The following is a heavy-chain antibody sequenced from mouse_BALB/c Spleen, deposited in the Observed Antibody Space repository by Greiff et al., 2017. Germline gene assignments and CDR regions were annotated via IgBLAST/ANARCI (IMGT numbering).Heavy chain of an antibody. D-gene: IGHD1-1*01. Sequence: EVKVEESGGGLVQPGGSLRLSCATSGFTFTDYYMSWVRQPPGKALEWLGFIRNKANGYTTEYSASVKGRFTISRDNSQSILYLQMNTLRAEDSATYYCARAAYYYGSSFYAMDYWGQGTSVTVSS. CDR1: GFTFTDYY. CDR3: ARAAYYYGSSFYAMDY. V-gene: IGHV7-3*02. CDR2: IRNKANGYTT. J-gene: IGHJ4*01.